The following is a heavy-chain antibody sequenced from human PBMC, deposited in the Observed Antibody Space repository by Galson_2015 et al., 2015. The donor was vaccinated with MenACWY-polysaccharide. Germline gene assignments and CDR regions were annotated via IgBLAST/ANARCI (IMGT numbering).Heavy chain of an antibody. D-gene: IGHD2-2*01. V-gene: IGHV3-21*01. J-gene: IGHJ4*02. CDR1: GFTFSNVW. CDR2: ISSLANYL. Sequence: SLRLSCAASGFTFSNVWMSWVRQAPGKGLEWVSSISSLANYLYYGDSVKGRFIISRDNAKNSLFLQMNGLTGEDTAVYYCARGYCSSNECYSHYGLDYWGQGALVTVSS. CDR3: ARGYCSSNECYSHYGLDY.